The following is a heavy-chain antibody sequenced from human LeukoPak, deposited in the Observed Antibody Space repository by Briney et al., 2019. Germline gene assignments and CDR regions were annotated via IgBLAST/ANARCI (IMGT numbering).Heavy chain of an antibody. CDR1: GFTFSSYG. V-gene: IGHV3-30*02. J-gene: IGHJ4*02. D-gene: IGHD3-22*01. CDR3: AKNRDSSDYPRDFDF. CDR2: IRHDGSYK. Sequence: QPGGSLRLSCAAFGFTFSSYGMHWVRQPPGKGLEWVASIRHDGSYKQYADSVKGRFTVSRDNSKDMVYLQMNSLRTEDTAVYYCAKNRDSSDYPRDFDFWGQGTLVTVSS.